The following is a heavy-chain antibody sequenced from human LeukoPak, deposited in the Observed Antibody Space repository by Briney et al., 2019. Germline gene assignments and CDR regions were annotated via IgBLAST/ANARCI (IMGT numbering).Heavy chain of an antibody. CDR1: GGSISSSSYY. CDR3: ARQAAAGPYYYYMDV. D-gene: IGHD6-13*01. V-gene: IGHV4-39*01. J-gene: IGHJ6*03. CDR2: IYYSGST. Sequence: SETLSLTCTVSGGSISSSSYYWGWIRQPPGKGLEWIGSIYYSGSTYYNPSLKSRVTISVDTSKNQFSLKLSSVTAADTAVYYCARQAAAGPYYYYMDVWGKGTTVTVSS.